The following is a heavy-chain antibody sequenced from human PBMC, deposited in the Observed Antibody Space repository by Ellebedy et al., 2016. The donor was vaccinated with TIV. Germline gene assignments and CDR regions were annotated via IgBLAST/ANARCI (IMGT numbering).Heavy chain of an antibody. D-gene: IGHD6-13*01. J-gene: IGHJ4*02. Sequence: AASVKVSCKASGYTFMSYSIAWARQAPGQGLEWMGWVSGYNGNTNYAQKVQGRVTMTTATSTNTAYMELRRLTSDDTAVYFCARTSRYAYSSSCDYWGQGTLVTVSS. CDR1: GYTFMSYS. V-gene: IGHV1-18*01. CDR2: VSGYNGNT. CDR3: ARTSRYAYSSSCDY.